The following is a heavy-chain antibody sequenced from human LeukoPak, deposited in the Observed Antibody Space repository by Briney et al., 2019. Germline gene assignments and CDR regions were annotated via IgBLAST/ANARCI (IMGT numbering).Heavy chain of an antibody. Sequence: GSSVKVSCKASGGTFTSDSISWVRQAPGQGLEWMGRIIPMFGTVKYAKKFQGRVTITADKSTSTAYMQLRSLRSDDTAVYYCARDYYFDRSSWFDYWGQGTLVTVSS. CDR3: ARDYYFDRSSWFDY. CDR1: GGTFTSDS. V-gene: IGHV1-69*06. CDR2: IIPMFGTV. J-gene: IGHJ4*02. D-gene: IGHD3-22*01.